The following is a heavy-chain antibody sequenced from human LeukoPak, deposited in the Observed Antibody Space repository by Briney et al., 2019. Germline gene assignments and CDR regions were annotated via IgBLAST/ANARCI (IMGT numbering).Heavy chain of an antibody. CDR1: GYTFTSYG. V-gene: IGHV1-18*01. CDR3: ARDHGVDWGESQAFDI. CDR2: ISAYNGNT. Sequence: GASVKVSCKASGYTFTSYGISWVRQAPGQGLEWMGWISAYNGNTNYAQKLQGRVTMTTDTSTSTAYMELRSLRSDDTAVYCCARDHGVDWGESQAFDIWGQGTMVTVSS. J-gene: IGHJ3*02. D-gene: IGHD3-10*01.